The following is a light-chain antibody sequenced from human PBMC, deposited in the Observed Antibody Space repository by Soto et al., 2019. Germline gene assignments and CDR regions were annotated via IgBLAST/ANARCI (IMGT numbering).Light chain of an antibody. Sequence: DIQMTQSPSSLSEAIGDRVTITCRASQSIKNYLNWYQHKPGAAPKLLIFGASNLESGVPSRFSGSGSGTEFTLSISSLQPEDFATYYCQQGYSTTPITFGQGTRLEIK. J-gene: IGKJ5*01. CDR1: QSIKNY. CDR2: GAS. CDR3: QQGYSTTPIT. V-gene: IGKV1-39*01.